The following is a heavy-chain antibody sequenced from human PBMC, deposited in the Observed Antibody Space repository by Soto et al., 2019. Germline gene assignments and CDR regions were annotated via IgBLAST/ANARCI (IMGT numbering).Heavy chain of an antibody. CDR3: ARVKTAMAPNWFDP. CDR2: ISSSSSYT. V-gene: IGHV3-11*06. D-gene: IGHD5-18*01. J-gene: IGHJ5*02. Sequence: QVQLVESGGGLVKPGGSLRLSCAASGFTFSDYYMSWIRQAPGKGLEWVSYISSSSSYTNYADSVKGRFTISRDNAKNSQYLQMNSLRAEDTAVYYCARVKTAMAPNWFDPWGKGTLVTVSS. CDR1: GFTFSDYY.